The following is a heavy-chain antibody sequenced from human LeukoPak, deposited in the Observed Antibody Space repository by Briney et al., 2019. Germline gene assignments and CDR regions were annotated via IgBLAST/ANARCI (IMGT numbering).Heavy chain of an antibody. D-gene: IGHD4-11*01. CDR3: ARLRLTYSNWYYFDY. V-gene: IGHV4-59*08. CDR2: IYYSGST. Sequence: SETLSLTCTVSGGSISSYYWSWIRQPPGKGLEWIGYIYYSGSTNYNPSLKSRVTISVDTSKNQFSLKLSSVTAADTAVYYCARLRLTYSNWYYFDYWGQGTLVTVSS. CDR1: GGSISSYY. J-gene: IGHJ4*02.